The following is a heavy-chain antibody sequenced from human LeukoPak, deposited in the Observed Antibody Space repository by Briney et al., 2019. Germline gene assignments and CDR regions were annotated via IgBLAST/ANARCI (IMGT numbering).Heavy chain of an antibody. D-gene: IGHD6-6*01. CDR1: GFIFSDYY. Sequence: PGGSLRLSCAASGFIFSDYYMSWIRQAPGKGLEWVSYISSSGSTIYYADSVKGRFTISRDNAKNSLYLQMNSLRAEDTAVYYCARDARAVRPYYFDYWGQGTLVTVSS. CDR3: ARDARAVRPYYFDY. CDR2: ISSSGSTI. V-gene: IGHV3-11*04. J-gene: IGHJ4*02.